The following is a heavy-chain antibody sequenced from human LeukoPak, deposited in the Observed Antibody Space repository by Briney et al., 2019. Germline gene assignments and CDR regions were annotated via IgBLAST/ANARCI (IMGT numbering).Heavy chain of an antibody. CDR1: GFTFDDYA. V-gene: IGHV3-43D*03. D-gene: IGHD2-15*01. CDR2: ISWDGGST. Sequence: GGSLRLSCAASGFTFDDYAMHWVRQAPGKGLKWVSLISWDGGSTYYADSVKGRFTISRDNSKNSLYLQMNSLRAEDTALYYCAKDMDGGGYYYMDVWGKGTTVTVSS. J-gene: IGHJ6*03. CDR3: AKDMDGGGYYYMDV.